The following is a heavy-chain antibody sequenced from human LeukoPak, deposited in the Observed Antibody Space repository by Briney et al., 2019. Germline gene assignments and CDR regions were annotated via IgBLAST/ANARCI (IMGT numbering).Heavy chain of an antibody. V-gene: IGHV4-39*07. CDR2: IYYSGST. J-gene: IGHJ1*01. Sequence: SETLSLTCTVSGGSISSSSYYWGWIRQPPGKGLEWIGSIYYSGSTYYNPSLKSRATISVDTSKNQFSLKLSSVTAADTAVYYCARPSKTTVTPGEYFQHWGQGTLVTVSS. CDR3: ARPSKTTVTPGEYFQH. D-gene: IGHD4-17*01. CDR1: GGSISSSSYY.